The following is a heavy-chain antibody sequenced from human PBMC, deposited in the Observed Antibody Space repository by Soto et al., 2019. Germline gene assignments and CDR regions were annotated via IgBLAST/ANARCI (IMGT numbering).Heavy chain of an antibody. D-gene: IGHD3-22*01. J-gene: IGHJ6*02. CDR2: ISSSSSYI. Sequence: GWSLRLSCASSVFTFISYSMNWVRQAPGKGLEWVSSISSSSSYIYYADSVKGRFTISRDNAKNSLYLQMNSLRAEDTAVYYCARDKYYDSSGYRYYYGMDVWGQGTTVTVSS. CDR1: VFTFISYS. CDR3: ARDKYYDSSGYRYYYGMDV. V-gene: IGHV3-21*01.